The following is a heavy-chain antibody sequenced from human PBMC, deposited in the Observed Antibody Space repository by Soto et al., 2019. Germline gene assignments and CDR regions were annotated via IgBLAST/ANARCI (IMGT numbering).Heavy chain of an antibody. D-gene: IGHD3-16*01. Sequence: QMQLVQSGPEVKKPGTSVKVSCKASGFTFTSSAVQWVRQARGQRLEWIGWIVVGSGNTNYAQKFQERVTITRDMSTSTAYMELSSLRSEDTAVYYCAAGAGGRFPCFDYLGQGTLVTVSS. V-gene: IGHV1-58*01. CDR2: IVVGSGNT. J-gene: IGHJ4*02. CDR1: GFTFTSSA. CDR3: AAGAGGRFPCFDY.